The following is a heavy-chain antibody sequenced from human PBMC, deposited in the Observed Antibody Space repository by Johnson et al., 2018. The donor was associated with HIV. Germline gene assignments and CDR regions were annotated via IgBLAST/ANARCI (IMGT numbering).Heavy chain of an antibody. CDR2: ISYDGSDK. CDR1: GFPFSTYA. D-gene: IGHD5-18*01. V-gene: IGHV3-30-3*01. CDR3: ARGKAWIQRWDDAFDI. J-gene: IGHJ3*02. Sequence: VPLVESGGGVVQPGRSLRLSCAASGFPFSTYAMHWVRQAPGQGLEWVSVISYDGSDKYYADSVKGRFTISRDNSRNTLYVNMNSLRAEDTAVYYCARGKAWIQRWDDAFDIWGQGTMVTVSS.